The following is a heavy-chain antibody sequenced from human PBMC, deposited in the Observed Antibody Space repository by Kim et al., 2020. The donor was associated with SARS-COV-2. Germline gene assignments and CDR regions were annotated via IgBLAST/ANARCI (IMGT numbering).Heavy chain of an antibody. CDR2: T. CDR3: ASYGDFDAFDI. J-gene: IGHJ3*02. V-gene: IGHV4-59*01. D-gene: IGHD4-17*01. Sequence: TNYNPSLKSRVTISVDTSKNQFSRKLSSVTAADTAVYYCASYGDFDAFDIWGQGTMVTVSS.